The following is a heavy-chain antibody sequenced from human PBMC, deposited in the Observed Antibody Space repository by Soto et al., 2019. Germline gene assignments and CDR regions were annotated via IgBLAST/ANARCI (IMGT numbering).Heavy chain of an antibody. Sequence: SETLTLTCAVCGGCLSESYCTWRRQPPGKGLQWMGGINQVGGTNYNRSLKSRGTMSVDTTQNQYSLSLISVTASDTAMYGCVRIRYHLTSSVLWLDRWGQGTPVTVSS. CDR1: GGCLSESY. J-gene: IGHJ5*01. CDR2: INQVGGT. CDR3: VRIRYHLTSSVLWLDR. V-gene: IGHV4-34*01. D-gene: IGHD1-20*01.